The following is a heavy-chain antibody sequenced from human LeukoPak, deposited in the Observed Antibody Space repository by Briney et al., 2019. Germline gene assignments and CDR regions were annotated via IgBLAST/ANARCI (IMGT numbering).Heavy chain of an antibody. Sequence: GGSLRLSCAAFEFTFSSYDMSWVRQAPGKGLEWVSSFSGRGGGTFYTDSVKGRFTISRDNSKNTLYLQMNSLRAEDTAVYYCANHRVGDYYDSSGKYYFDCWGQGTLVTVSS. J-gene: IGHJ4*02. CDR1: EFTFSSYD. V-gene: IGHV3-23*01. CDR2: FSGRGGGT. CDR3: ANHRVGDYYDSSGKYYFDC. D-gene: IGHD3-22*01.